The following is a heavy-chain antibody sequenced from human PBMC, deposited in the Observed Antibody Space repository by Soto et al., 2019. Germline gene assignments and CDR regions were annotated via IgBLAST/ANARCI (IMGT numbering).Heavy chain of an antibody. CDR3: AKDRDIAYHLEGGFYYSGMDV. D-gene: IGHD5-12*01. Sequence: PGGSLRLACAASDFTFGTYAMNWVRQAPGKGLEWVSTITDVGDPTYYADSVKGRFTISRDNSKNTLFLQMNSLRAEDTARYYCAKDRDIAYHLEGGFYYSGMDVWGQGTTVTVSS. V-gene: IGHV3-23*01. CDR2: ITDVGDPT. CDR1: DFTFGTYA. J-gene: IGHJ6*02.